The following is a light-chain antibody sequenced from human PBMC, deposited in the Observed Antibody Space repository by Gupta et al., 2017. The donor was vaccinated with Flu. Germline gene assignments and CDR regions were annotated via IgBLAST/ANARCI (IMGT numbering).Light chain of an antibody. J-gene: IGKJ2*01. CDR3: QQSDNTPST. CDR2: GAS. V-gene: IGKV1-39*01. CDR1: QSISTY. Sequence: DFQMTQSPSSLSASVGDRVTITCRASQSISTYLNWYHQKPGKAPKLLIYGASNLQSGVPSRFSGSGSGTEFTLIISSLQTEDFATYYCQQSDNTPSTFGQGTKLEI.